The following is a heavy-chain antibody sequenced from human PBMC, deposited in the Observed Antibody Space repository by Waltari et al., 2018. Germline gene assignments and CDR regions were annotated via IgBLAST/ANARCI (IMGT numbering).Heavy chain of an antibody. Sequence: EFHLVESGGDLVEPGGSLRLSCSGSGFTFDDTPMTWVRQPPGQGREWVDAISSKGGSLFYSETVKGRFTVSRDNSKKIVYLQMSSLRVDDTATYYCAKDSVVAAWFEAWGQGTSVTVSA. V-gene: IGHV3-23*04. CDR1: GFTFDDTP. CDR2: ISSKGGSL. J-gene: IGHJ4*02. CDR3: AKDSVVAAWFEA. D-gene: IGHD2-15*01.